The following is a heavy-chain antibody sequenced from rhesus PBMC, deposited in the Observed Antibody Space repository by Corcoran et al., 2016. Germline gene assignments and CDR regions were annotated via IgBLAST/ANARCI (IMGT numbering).Heavy chain of an antibody. CDR2: IYGSRTGT. D-gene: IGHD4-23*01. V-gene: IGHV4S10*01. Sequence: QVQLQESGPGVVKPSETLSLTCAVSGGSISDSYRWSWIRQPPGKGLEWIGYIYGSRTGTNYNPARKSPVTISKDTSKNQFSLKLGSVTAADTAVYYCARDRYSNYVDGWDSWGQGVVVTVSS. CDR3: ARDRYSNYVDGWDS. J-gene: IGHJ6*01. CDR1: GGSISDSYR.